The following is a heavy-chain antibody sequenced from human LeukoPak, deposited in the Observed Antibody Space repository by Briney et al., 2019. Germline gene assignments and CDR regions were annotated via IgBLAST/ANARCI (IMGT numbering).Heavy chain of an antibody. CDR2: ISGSGGST. V-gene: IGHV3-23*01. CDR1: GFTFNNDW. J-gene: IGHJ4*02. Sequence: GGSLRLSCAASGFTFNNDWMNWVRQAPGKGLEWVSAISGSGGSTYYADSVKGRFTISRDNSKNTLYLQMNSLRAEDTAVYYCAKDADYDFWSGYYTFDYWGQGTLVTVSS. CDR3: AKDADYDFWSGYYTFDY. D-gene: IGHD3-3*01.